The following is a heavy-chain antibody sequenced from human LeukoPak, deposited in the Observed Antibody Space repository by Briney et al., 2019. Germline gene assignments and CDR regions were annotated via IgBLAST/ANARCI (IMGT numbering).Heavy chain of an antibody. CDR2: INSRSNYI. Sequence: GGSLRLSCEASGFTFSNHNMNWVRQAPGKGLEWVSSINSRSNYIYYADSVKGRFTISRDNAKESLYLQMNSLRAEDTALYFCARDRSSSTYYFDYWGQGTLVTVSS. J-gene: IGHJ4*02. D-gene: IGHD6-13*01. CDR3: ARDRSSSTYYFDY. V-gene: IGHV3-21*01. CDR1: GFTFSNHN.